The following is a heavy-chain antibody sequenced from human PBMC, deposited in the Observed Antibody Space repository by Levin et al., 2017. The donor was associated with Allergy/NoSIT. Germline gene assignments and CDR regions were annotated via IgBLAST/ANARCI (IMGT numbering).Heavy chain of an antibody. V-gene: IGHV3-74*01. Sequence: GASVKVSCAASGYTFSDYWMHWVRQPPGKGLVWVSRIKSDGSSTSYADSVKGRFTISRDNARNTLYLQMNSLRAEDTAVYYCARDLGYCSGGSCSLDVFDIWGQGTLVTVSS. CDR1: GYTFSDYW. CDR3: ARDLGYCSGGSCSLDVFDI. D-gene: IGHD2-15*01. J-gene: IGHJ3*02. CDR2: IKSDGSST.